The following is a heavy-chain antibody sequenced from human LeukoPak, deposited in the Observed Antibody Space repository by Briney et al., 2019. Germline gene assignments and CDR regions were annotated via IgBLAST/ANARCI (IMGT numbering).Heavy chain of an antibody. D-gene: IGHD3-16*01. Sequence: GGSLRLSCAASGFTCSSYAMSWVRQAPGKGLEWVSGILDSGYSTYYANSVKGRFTISRDNSNNTLYLQMNSLRAQDTAVYYCAKLGGHPLHNYYVGVWGKGTTVAVSS. CDR2: ILDSGYST. CDR1: GFTCSSYA. J-gene: IGHJ6*03. CDR3: AKLGGHPLHNYYVGV. V-gene: IGHV3-23*01.